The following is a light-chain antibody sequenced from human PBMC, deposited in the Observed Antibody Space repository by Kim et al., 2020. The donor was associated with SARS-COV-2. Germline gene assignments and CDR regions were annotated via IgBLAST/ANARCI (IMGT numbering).Light chain of an antibody. CDR1: QGVSRW. J-gene: IGKJ1*01. CDR2: MAS. V-gene: IGKV1-5*03. Sequence: DIQLTQSPSTLSASVGDRVTITCRASQGVSRWLAWYQQKPGKAPILLIYMASTLESGVPSRFSGSGSGTEFTLTISSLQPDDFATYFCQQYHTYYSFGQGTKVDIK. CDR3: QQYHTYYS.